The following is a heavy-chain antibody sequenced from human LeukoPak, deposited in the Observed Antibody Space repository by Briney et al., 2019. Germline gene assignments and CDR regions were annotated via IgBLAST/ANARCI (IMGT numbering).Heavy chain of an antibody. D-gene: IGHD2-2*01. CDR2: IWYDGSNK. J-gene: IGHJ5*02. Sequence: GGSLRLSCAASGFTFSSYGMHWVRQAPGKGLEWVAVIWYDGSNKYYADSAKGRFTISRDNSKNTLYLQMNSLRAEDTAVYYCARDPRVVPAVPYNWFDPWGQGTLVTVSS. V-gene: IGHV3-33*01. CDR3: ARDPRVVPAVPYNWFDP. CDR1: GFTFSSYG.